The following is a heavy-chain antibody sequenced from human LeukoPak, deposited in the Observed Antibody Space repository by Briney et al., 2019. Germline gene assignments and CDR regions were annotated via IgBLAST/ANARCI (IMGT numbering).Heavy chain of an antibody. D-gene: IGHD2-2*01. V-gene: IGHV4-59*12. J-gene: IGHJ6*03. CDR3: ARTVPAAEGYYYYMDV. CDR1: GGSISSYY. Sequence: SETLSLTCTVSGGSISSYYWSWIRQPPGKGLEWIGSIYHSGSTYYNPSLKSRVTISVDRSKNQFSLKLSSVTAADTAVYYCARTVPAAEGYYYYMDVWGKGTTVTVSS. CDR2: IYHSGST.